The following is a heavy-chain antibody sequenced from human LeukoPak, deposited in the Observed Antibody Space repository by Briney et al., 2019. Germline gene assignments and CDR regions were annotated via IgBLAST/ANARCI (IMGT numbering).Heavy chain of an antibody. CDR2: INWNGGST. V-gene: IGHV3-20*04. D-gene: IGHD3-22*01. CDR1: GFTFDDYG. J-gene: IGHJ3*02. Sequence: PGGSLRLSCAASGFTFDDYGMSWVRQAPGKGLEWVSGINWNGGSTGYADSVKGRFTISRDNAKNSLYLQMNSLRAEDTALYYCARGGGYYDSSVYHDAFDIWGQGTMVTVSS. CDR3: ARGGGYYDSSVYHDAFDI.